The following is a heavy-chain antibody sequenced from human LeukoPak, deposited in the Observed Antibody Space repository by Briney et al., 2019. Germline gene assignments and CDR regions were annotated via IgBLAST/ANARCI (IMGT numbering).Heavy chain of an antibody. CDR1: GGSISSYY. CDR2: IYYSGST. J-gene: IGHJ6*02. D-gene: IGHD3-10*01. V-gene: IGHV4-59*01. Sequence: SETLSLTCTVSGGSISSYYWSWIRQPPGKGLEWIGYIYYSGSTNYNPSLKSRVTISVDTSKNQFSLRLSSVTAADTAVYYCASSSMVRGLHYGMDVWGQGTTVTVSS. CDR3: ASSSMVRGLHYGMDV.